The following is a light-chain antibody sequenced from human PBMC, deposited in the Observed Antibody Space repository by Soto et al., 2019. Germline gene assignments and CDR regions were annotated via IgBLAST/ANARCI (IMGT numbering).Light chain of an antibody. V-gene: IGKV1-12*01. Sequence: DIRMTQSPSSVSASVGDRVTITCRASQDIRSWLTWYQQKPGKAPKLLIYAASTLQSGVPSRFSGSGSGTDFTLMINSLQPEDFATYYCQQANAFPHTFGQGTKLEIK. CDR1: QDIRSW. CDR3: QQANAFPHT. J-gene: IGKJ2*01. CDR2: AAS.